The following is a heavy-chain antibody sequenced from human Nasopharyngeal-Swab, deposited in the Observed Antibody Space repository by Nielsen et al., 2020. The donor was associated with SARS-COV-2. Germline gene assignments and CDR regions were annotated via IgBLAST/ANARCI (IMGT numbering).Heavy chain of an antibody. J-gene: IGHJ4*02. Sequence: GGSLRLSCEASGFDFHHYGMHWVRQAPAKGLEWAANIWYDGSNSHVADSVKGRFTISRDNSKNTLFLHMSSLRVEDTALYFCARGSSQTSFDYWGQGALVTVSS. CDR1: GFDFHHYG. V-gene: IGHV3-33*01. CDR2: IWYDGSNS. CDR3: ARGSSQTSFDY. D-gene: IGHD6-19*01.